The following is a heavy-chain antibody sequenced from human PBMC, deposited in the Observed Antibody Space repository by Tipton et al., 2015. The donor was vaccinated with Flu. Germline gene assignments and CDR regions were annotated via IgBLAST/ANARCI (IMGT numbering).Heavy chain of an antibody. CDR1: GFLFSSYE. CDR3: ATLTGDDY. Sequence: SLRLSCAASGFLFSSYEMNWVRQAPGKGLEWLSYISSGGSTISYADSVRGRFTISRDNAKNSLYLQLNSLRAEDTAAYYCATLTGDDYWGQGDLVTVSS. V-gene: IGHV3-48*03. CDR2: ISSGGSTI. J-gene: IGHJ4*02. D-gene: IGHD7-27*01.